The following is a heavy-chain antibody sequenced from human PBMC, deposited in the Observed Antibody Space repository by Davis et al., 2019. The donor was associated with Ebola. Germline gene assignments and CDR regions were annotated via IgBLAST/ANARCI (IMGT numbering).Heavy chain of an antibody. Sequence: ASVKVSCKASGYTFTSYGISWVRQAPGQGLEWMGWISAYNGNTNYAQKLQGRVTMTTDTSTSTAYMELRSLRSDDTAVYYCARGGNDYCSSTSCYPGNYFDYWGQGTLVTVSS. CDR1: GYTFTSYG. CDR3: ARGGNDYCSSTSCYPGNYFDY. J-gene: IGHJ4*02. V-gene: IGHV1-18*01. D-gene: IGHD2-2*01. CDR2: ISAYNGNT.